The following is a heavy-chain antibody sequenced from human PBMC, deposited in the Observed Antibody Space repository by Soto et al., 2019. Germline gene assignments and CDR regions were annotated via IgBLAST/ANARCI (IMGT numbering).Heavy chain of an antibody. CDR2: IYYSGST. Sequence: PSETLSLTCTVSGGSISSYYWSWIRQPPGKGLEWIGYIYYSGSTNYNPSLKSRVTISVDTSKNQFSLKLSSVTAADTAVYYCARGLRYFDWNAFQHWGQGTLVTVSS. D-gene: IGHD3-9*01. CDR3: ARGLRYFDWNAFQH. J-gene: IGHJ1*01. V-gene: IGHV4-59*08. CDR1: GGSISSYY.